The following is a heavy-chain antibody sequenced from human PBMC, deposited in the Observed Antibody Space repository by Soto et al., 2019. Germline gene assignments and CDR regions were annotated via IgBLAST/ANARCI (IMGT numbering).Heavy chain of an antibody. CDR2: IYYSGST. J-gene: IGHJ6*02. CDR1: GGSISSYY. Sequence: SETLSLTCTVSGGSISSYYWSWIRQPPGKGLEWIGYIYYSGSTNYNPSLKSRVTISVDTSKNQFSLKLSSVTAADTAVYYCAXDRRDGYNYYYYYGMDVWGHGTTVTVSS. CDR3: AXDRRDGYNYYYYYGMDV. D-gene: IGHD5-12*01. V-gene: IGHV4-59*01.